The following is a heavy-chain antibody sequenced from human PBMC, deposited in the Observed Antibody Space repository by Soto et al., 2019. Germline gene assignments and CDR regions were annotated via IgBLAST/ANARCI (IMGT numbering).Heavy chain of an antibody. CDR2: IWYDGSNK. CDR1: GFTFSSYG. D-gene: IGHD5-18*01. J-gene: IGHJ4*02. Sequence: PGGSLRLSCAASGFTFSSYGMHWVRQAPGKGLEWVAVIWYDGSNKYYADSVKGRFTISRDNSKNTLYLQMNSLRAEDTAVYYCHSYGQTEFDYWGQGTLVTVSS. V-gene: IGHV3-33*01. CDR3: HSYGQTEFDY.